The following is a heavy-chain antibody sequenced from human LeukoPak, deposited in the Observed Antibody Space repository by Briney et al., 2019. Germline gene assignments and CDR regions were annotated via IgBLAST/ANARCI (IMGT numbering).Heavy chain of an antibody. J-gene: IGHJ3*02. D-gene: IGHD3-9*01. Sequence: SETLSLTCTVSGGSISSYYWSWIRQPPGKGLEWIGYIYYSGSTNYNPSLKSRVTIAVDTSKNQFSLQLSSVTAADTAVYYCARFMGPDYDILTGYRPPGAFDIWGQGTMVTVSS. CDR1: GGSISSYY. CDR2: IYYSGST. V-gene: IGHV4-59*01. CDR3: ARFMGPDYDILTGYRPPGAFDI.